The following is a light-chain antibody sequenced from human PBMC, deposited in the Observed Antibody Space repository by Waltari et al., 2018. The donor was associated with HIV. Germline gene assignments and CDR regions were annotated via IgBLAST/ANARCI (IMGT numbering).Light chain of an antibody. Sequence: DIVMTQSPDSLAMPLGERATIKCKSSQTILYNSNNQNYLAWYQQRPGQPPKLLIYWASTRESGVPDRFSGSGSGTDFTLTISSLQAEDVAVYYCQQYYKTPLTFGGGTKVQIK. J-gene: IGKJ4*01. CDR3: QQYYKTPLT. CDR1: QTILYNSNNQNY. V-gene: IGKV4-1*01. CDR2: WAS.